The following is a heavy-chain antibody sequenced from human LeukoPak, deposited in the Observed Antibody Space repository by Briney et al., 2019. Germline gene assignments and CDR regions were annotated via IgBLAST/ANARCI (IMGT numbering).Heavy chain of an antibody. V-gene: IGHV4-38-2*02. J-gene: IGHJ4*02. CDR3: ARVNYYDSSGYLDY. CDR1: GYSISSGYY. D-gene: IGHD3-22*01. Sequence: SETLSLTCTVSGYSISSGYYWGWIRQPPGKGLEWIGSIYHSGSTYYNPSLKSRVTISVDTSKHQFSLKLSSVTAADTAVYYCARVNYYDSSGYLDYWGQGTLVTVSS. CDR2: IYHSGST.